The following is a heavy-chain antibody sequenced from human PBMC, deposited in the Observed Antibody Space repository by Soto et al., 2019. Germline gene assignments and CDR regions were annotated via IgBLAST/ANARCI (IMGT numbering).Heavy chain of an antibody. J-gene: IGHJ4*02. CDR2: IIGSGGST. CDR3: ANDLKWQQLTGGNFDY. D-gene: IGHD6-13*01. CDR1: GFTFSTYA. V-gene: IGHV3-23*01. Sequence: EVQLLESGGDLVQPGGSLRLSCAASGFTFSTYAMSWVRQAPGKGLDWVSAIIGSGGSTYYADSVKGRFTISRDNYKDXLYLQMNSLRAEDTAVYYCANDLKWQQLTGGNFDYWGQGTLVTVSS.